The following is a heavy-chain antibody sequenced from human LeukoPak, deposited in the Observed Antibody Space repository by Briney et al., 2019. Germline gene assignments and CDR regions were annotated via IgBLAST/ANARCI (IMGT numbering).Heavy chain of an antibody. Sequence: SVTVSCKASGGTFSSYAISWVRQAPGQGLEWMGRIIPILGIANYAQKFQGRVTITADKSTSTAYMELSSLRSEDTAVYYCARGGDGYYPIDYWGQGTLVTVSS. CDR1: GGTFSSYA. J-gene: IGHJ4*02. D-gene: IGHD5-24*01. CDR2: IIPILGIA. CDR3: ARGGDGYYPIDY. V-gene: IGHV1-69*04.